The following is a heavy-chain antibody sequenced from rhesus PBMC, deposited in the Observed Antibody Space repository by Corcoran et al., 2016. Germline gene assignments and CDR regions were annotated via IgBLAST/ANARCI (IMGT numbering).Heavy chain of an antibody. V-gene: IGHV4-122*02. Sequence: QVQLQESGPGLVKPSETLSLTCAVSGYSISSGYYWSWIRQPPGKGLEWIGYITYSWSPSSNPSLMSRVHISRDTSKNQFSLKLSSVTAADTAVYYCARDRGYSGYFDYWGQGVLVTVSS. J-gene: IGHJ4*01. CDR2: ITYSWSP. D-gene: IGHD5-30*01. CDR1: GYSISSGYY. CDR3: ARDRGYSGYFDY.